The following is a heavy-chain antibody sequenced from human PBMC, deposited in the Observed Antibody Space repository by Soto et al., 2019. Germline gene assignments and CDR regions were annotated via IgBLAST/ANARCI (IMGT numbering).Heavy chain of an antibody. Sequence: QVQLVESGGGVVQPGRSLRLSCAASGFTFSSYGMHWVRQAPGKGLEWVTVIWYAGSNKHYADSVKGRFTISRDNSKNMVSLQMNSLRVEDTAVYYCARGSPPDYWGQGTLVTVSS. V-gene: IGHV3-33*01. CDR2: IWYAGSNK. CDR3: ARGSPPDY. CDR1: GFTFSSYG. J-gene: IGHJ4*02.